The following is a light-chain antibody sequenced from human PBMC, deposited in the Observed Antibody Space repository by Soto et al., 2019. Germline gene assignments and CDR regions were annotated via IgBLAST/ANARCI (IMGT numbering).Light chain of an antibody. Sequence: QSALTQPASVSGSPGQSITISCTGTSGDVGTYDLVSWYQHHPGAAPKLMVYEATRRPSGISNRFSGSKSHNTASLTISGLQAEDEAHYYCTSFTTGSTLVFGGGTKVTVL. CDR3: TSFTTGSTLV. V-gene: IGLV2-14*02. CDR1: SGDVGTYDL. J-gene: IGLJ2*01. CDR2: EAT.